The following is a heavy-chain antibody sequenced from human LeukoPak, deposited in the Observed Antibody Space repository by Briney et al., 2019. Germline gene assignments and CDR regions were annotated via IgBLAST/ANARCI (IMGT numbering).Heavy chain of an antibody. CDR3: ARRMVRGAKPAVFDY. V-gene: IGHV4-34*01. CDR1: GGSFSGYY. CDR2: INHSGST. Sequence: KTSETLSLTCAVYGGSFSGYYWSWIRQPPGKGLEWIGEINHSGSTNYNPSLKSRVTISVDTSKNQFSLKLSSVTAADTAVYYCARRMVRGAKPAVFDYWGQGTLVTVSS. J-gene: IGHJ4*02. D-gene: IGHD3-10*01.